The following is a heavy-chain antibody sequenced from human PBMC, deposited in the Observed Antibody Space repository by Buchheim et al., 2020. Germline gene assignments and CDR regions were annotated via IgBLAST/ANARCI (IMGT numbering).Heavy chain of an antibody. CDR1: GFTFSSYG. CDR2: IRYDGSNK. V-gene: IGHV3-30*02. CDR3: AKSRDNYDFWSGTDYYYYYYGMDV. J-gene: IGHJ6*02. Sequence: QVRLVESGGGVVQPGRSLRLSCAASGFTFSSYGMHWVRQAPGKGLEWVAFIRYDGSNKYYAVSVKGRFTISRPNSKNMLYLQMNSLRAEDTAVYYCAKSRDNYDFWSGTDYYYYYYGMDVWGQGTT. D-gene: IGHD3-3*01.